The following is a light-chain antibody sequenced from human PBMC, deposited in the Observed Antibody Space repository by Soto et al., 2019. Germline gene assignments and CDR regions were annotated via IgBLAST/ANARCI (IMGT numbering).Light chain of an antibody. J-gene: IGKJ2*01. CDR3: QQYNSYSG. V-gene: IGKV1-5*01. Sequence: DIQMTQSPSTLSASVGDRVTITCRASQSISSWLAWYQQKPGKAPKLLIYDASSLESGVPSRFSGSGSGTEFTLSISSLQPDDCATDSCQQYNSYSGFGQGTKLEIK. CDR2: DAS. CDR1: QSISSW.